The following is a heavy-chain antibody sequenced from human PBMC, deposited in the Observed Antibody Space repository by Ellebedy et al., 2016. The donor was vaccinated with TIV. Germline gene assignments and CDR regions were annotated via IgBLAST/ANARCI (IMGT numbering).Heavy chain of an antibody. J-gene: IGHJ4*02. CDR3: AKARDVDWYHYFDS. CDR2: ISWDGSGT. CDR1: GFTFDDYT. Sequence: PGGSLRLSCAASGFTFDDYTMNWVRQAPGKGLEWVALISWDGSGTHYADSVKGRFTISRDNSKNSLYLQMSSLRTEDTALYYCAKARDVDWYHYFDSWGQGTLITVSS. V-gene: IGHV3-43*01. D-gene: IGHD2-21*01.